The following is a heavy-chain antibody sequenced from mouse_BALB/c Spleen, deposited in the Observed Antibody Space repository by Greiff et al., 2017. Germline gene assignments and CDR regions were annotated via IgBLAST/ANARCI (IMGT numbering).Heavy chain of an antibody. CDR1: GFAFSSYD. J-gene: IGHJ2*01. CDR2: ISSGGGST. Sequence: EVQLQESGGGLVKPGGSLKLSCAASGFAFSSYDMSWVRQTPEKRLEWVAYISSGGGSTYYPDTVKGRFTISRDNAKNTLYLQMSSLKSEDTAMYYCARHSYDYPYYFDYWGQGTTLTVSS. D-gene: IGHD2-4*01. CDR3: ARHSYDYPYYFDY. V-gene: IGHV5-12-1*01.